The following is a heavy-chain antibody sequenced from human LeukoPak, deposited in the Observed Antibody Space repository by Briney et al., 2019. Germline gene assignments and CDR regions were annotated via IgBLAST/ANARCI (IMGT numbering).Heavy chain of an antibody. CDR3: AKAPDSTGWYNWFDP. CDR1: GFTFNNYA. D-gene: IGHD6-19*01. J-gene: IGHJ5*02. CDR2: ISGSSDST. Sequence: PGGSLRLSCAASGFTFNNYAMIWVRQAPGKGLEWVSLISGSSDSTYYTDSVKGRFTISRDSSKNTLYLEMNTLRAEDTALYYCAKAPDSTGWYNWFDPWGQGTLVTVSS. V-gene: IGHV3-23*01.